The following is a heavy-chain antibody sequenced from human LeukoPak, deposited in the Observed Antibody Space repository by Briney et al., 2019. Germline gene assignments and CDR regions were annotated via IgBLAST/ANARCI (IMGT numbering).Heavy chain of an antibody. CDR2: ISYDGSNK. CDR1: GFTFSSYA. V-gene: IGHV3-30*04. Sequence: GGSLRLSCAVSGFTFSSYAMHWVRHAPGKRLEWVAVISYDGSNKYYADSVKGRFTISRDNSKNTLYLQMNSLRAEDTAVYYCARGRDYILDYWGQGTLVTVSS. J-gene: IGHJ4*02. D-gene: IGHD4-11*01. CDR3: ARGRDYILDY.